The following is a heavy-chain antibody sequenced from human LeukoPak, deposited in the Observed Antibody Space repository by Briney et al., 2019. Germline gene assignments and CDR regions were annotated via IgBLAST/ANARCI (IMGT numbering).Heavy chain of an antibody. V-gene: IGHV3-21*01. D-gene: IGHD3-16*02. CDR2: ISSSSSYI. CDR3: ARDPVFGGVII. CDR1: GFTFSSYS. Sequence: GSLRLSCAASGFTFSSYSMNWVRQAPGKGLEWVSSISSSSSYIYYADSVKGRFTISRDNAKNSLYLQMNSLRAEDTAVYYCARDPVFGGVIIWGQGTLVTVSS. J-gene: IGHJ4*02.